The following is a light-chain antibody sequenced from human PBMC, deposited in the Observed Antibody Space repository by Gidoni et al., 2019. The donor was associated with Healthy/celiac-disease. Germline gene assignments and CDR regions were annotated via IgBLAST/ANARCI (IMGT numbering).Light chain of an antibody. V-gene: IGLV1-40*01. CDR2: GNS. CDR1: RSNIGAGYD. CDR3: QSYDSSLSGPVI. J-gene: IGLJ2*01. Sequence: QSVLTQPPSVSGAPGQRVTISCTGSRSNIGAGYDVHWYQQLPGTAPKLLLYGNSNRPSGVPDRFSGSKSGSSASLAITGLQADDEAVYYCQSYDSSLSGPVIFGGGTKLTVL.